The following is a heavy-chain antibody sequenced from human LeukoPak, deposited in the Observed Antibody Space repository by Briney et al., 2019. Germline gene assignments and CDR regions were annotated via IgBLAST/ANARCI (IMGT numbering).Heavy chain of an antibody. Sequence: ASVKVSCKASGYTFTSYGISWVRQAPGQGLEWMGWISAYNGNTNYAQKLQGRVTMTTDTSTSTAYMELRSLRSDDTAVYYCARDSGYSSGWLRDYYYYYMDVWGKGTTVTVSS. D-gene: IGHD6-19*01. J-gene: IGHJ6*03. CDR2: ISAYNGNT. V-gene: IGHV1-18*01. CDR1: GYTFTSYG. CDR3: ARDSGYSSGWLRDYYYYYMDV.